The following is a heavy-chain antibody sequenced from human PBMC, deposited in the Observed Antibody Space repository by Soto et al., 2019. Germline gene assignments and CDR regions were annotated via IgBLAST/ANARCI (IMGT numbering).Heavy chain of an antibody. J-gene: IGHJ6*02. CDR3: ARSSSGSYAYYYGMDV. CDR2: INHSGST. Sequence: SDTLSLTCAVYVGSFSGYYWSWIRQPPGKGLEWIGEINHSGSTNYNPSLKSRVTISADKSINTAYLQWSSLKASDTAMYYCARSSSGSYAYYYGMDVWGQGTTVTVSS. D-gene: IGHD1-26*01. CDR1: VGSFSGYY. V-gene: IGHV4-34*10.